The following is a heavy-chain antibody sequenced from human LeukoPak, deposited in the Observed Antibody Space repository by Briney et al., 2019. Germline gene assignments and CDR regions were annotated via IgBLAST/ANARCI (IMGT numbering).Heavy chain of an antibody. J-gene: IGHJ4*02. CDR1: GFSFSSYS. Sequence: PGGSLRLSCAASGFSFSSYSMNWVRQAPGKGLEWVSSMSTSSSNIYYADSVKGRFTISRDNAKNSLYLQMNSLRAEDTAVYYCARAGYCSSTSCYMGSSDYWGQGTLVTVSS. V-gene: IGHV3-21*01. CDR3: ARAGYCSSTSCYMGSSDY. D-gene: IGHD2-2*02. CDR2: MSTSSSNI.